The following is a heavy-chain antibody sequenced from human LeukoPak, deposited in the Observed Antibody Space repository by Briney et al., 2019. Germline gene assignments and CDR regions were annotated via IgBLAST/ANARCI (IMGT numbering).Heavy chain of an antibody. CDR3: ARDRGKLRYLDL. Sequence: PGGSLRLSCAASGFSFSSYSMTWARQAPGKGPEWVASISTTSSHIYYADSVKGRFTISRDNSKNTLYLQMSSLRVEDTAVYYCARDRGKLRYLDLWGQGAPLTVSS. CDR1: GFSFSSYS. CDR2: ISTTSSHI. D-gene: IGHD3-9*01. V-gene: IGHV3-21*01. J-gene: IGHJ4*02.